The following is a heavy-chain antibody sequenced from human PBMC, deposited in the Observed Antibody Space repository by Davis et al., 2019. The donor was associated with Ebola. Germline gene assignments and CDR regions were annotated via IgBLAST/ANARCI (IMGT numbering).Heavy chain of an antibody. CDR1: GFTFSNYA. CDR2: ISYDGSNK. CDR3: AKSDRMDV. J-gene: IGHJ6*02. V-gene: IGHV3-30-3*02. Sequence: GESLKISCAASGFTFSNYAVHWVRQPPGKGLEWVAVISYDGSNKYYGDSVKGRFIISRDNSENTLYLQMNSLRAEDTAVYYCAKSDRMDVWGQGTTVTVSS.